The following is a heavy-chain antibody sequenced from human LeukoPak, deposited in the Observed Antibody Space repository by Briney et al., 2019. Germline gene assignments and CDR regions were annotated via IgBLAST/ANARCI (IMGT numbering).Heavy chain of an antibody. Sequence: SETLSLTCAVYGGSFSGYYWSWIRQPPGKGLEWIGEINHSGSTNYNPPRKSRVTISVDTSKNQFSLKLRSVTAADTAVYYCARAVGSGSFQTYYYYMDVWGKGTTVTVSS. CDR3: ARAVGSGSFQTYYYYMDV. D-gene: IGHD3-10*01. CDR1: GGSFSGYY. J-gene: IGHJ6*03. CDR2: INHSGST. V-gene: IGHV4-34*01.